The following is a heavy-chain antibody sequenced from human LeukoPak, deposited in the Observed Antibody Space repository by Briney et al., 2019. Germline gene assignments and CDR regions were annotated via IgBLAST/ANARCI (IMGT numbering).Heavy chain of an antibody. CDR3: ARTVAAAGPMDY. Sequence: PGGSLRLSCAASGFTFSXXXXXXXRQXPGXGXXWXAVISYXGSNKYYADSVKGRXTIXRXNSKNTLYLQMNSLRTEDTAVYYCARTVAAAGPMDYWGQGTLVTVSS. CDR2: ISYXGSNK. V-gene: IGHV3-30*03. J-gene: IGHJ4*02. CDR1: GFTFSXXX. D-gene: IGHD6-13*01.